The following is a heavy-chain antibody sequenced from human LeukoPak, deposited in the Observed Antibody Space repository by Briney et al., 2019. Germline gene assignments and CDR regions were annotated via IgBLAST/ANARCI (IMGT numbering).Heavy chain of an antibody. V-gene: IGHV3-23*01. CDR3: AKDRYYGSGSYYRPYYFDS. CDR2: VSGRGDRT. CDR1: GFTFSSYA. J-gene: IGHJ4*02. D-gene: IGHD3-10*01. Sequence: PGGSLRLSCSASGFTFSSYAMSWVRQAPGKGLEWVSGVSGRGDRTYYVESVKSRFTVSRDNSKSTLYLQMSSLRAEDTAVYYCAKDRYYGSGSYYRPYYFDSWGQGTLVTVSS.